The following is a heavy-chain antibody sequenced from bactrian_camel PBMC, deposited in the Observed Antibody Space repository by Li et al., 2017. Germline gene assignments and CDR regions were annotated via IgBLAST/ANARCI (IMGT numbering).Heavy chain of an antibody. J-gene: IGHJ4*01. CDR2: IAPNGTT. CDR3: AADRRRHGPPSLRPGDYSV. V-gene: IGHV3S53*01. D-gene: IGHD2*01. CDR1: GYTCSSYC. Sequence: LVESGGGSAQAGGSLRLSCAPSGYTCSSYCMGWFRQAPGKEREGVATIAPNGTTTYANSLKGRFSISKDNARNWLDLQMDSLEPGDTARYYCAADRRRHGPPSLRPGDYSVWGQGTQVTVS.